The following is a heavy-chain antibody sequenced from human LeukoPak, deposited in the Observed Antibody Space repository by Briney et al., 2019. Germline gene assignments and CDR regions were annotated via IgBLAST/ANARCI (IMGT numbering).Heavy chain of an antibody. V-gene: IGHV3-53*04. CDR1: GFTVSSNY. D-gene: IGHD4-11*01. J-gene: IGHJ3*02. CDR2: IYSGGST. CDR3: ARATEDSNSFDI. Sequence: GGSLRLSCAASGFTVSSNYMSWVRQAPGKGLEWVSVIYSGGSTYYADSVKGRFTISRHKSKNTLYLQMNSLRAEDTAVYYCARATEDSNSFDIWGQGTMVTVSS.